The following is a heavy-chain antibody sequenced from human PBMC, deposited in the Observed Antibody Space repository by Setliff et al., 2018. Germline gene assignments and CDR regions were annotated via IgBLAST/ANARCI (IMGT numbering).Heavy chain of an antibody. D-gene: IGHD1-26*01. J-gene: IGHJ4*02. CDR3: ARGQDSGSWIIDG. Sequence: RASVKVSCKASGYTFNFYGMHWVRQAPGQRPEWMGWINTDSGNTRYSQKFQGRVTIARDTSASTAYMELSSLRSEDTAIYFCARGQDSGSWIIDGWGQGTLVTVSS. V-gene: IGHV1-3*04. CDR2: INTDSGNT. CDR1: GYTFNFYG.